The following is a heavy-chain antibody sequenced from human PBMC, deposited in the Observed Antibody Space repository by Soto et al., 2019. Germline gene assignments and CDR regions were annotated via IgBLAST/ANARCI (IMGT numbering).Heavy chain of an antibody. CDR3: ATSYDSGFDP. J-gene: IGHJ5*02. Sequence: QLQLVQSGAEVERPGASVRVSCKAYGYPFSKYGISWIRQAPGQGLEWMGWIKPDNGDTHYAQKFQGRVTMTTDTSSNTAYMELRSRRSDDTAVYYCATSYDSGFDPWGQGNLVSVSS. V-gene: IGHV1-18*04. CDR2: IKPDNGDT. D-gene: IGHD5-12*01. CDR1: GYPFSKYG.